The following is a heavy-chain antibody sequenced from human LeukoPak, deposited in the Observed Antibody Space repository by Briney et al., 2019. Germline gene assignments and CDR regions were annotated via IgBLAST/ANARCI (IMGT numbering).Heavy chain of an antibody. CDR3: TRHPDFGRSQG. Sequence: PGGSLRLSCAASGFTFSGSAMHWVRQASGKGLEWVGRIRSKASSYATAYAASVKGRFTVPRDDSKNTAYLQMNSLKTDDTAVYYCTRHPDFGRSQGWGQGTLVTVSS. V-gene: IGHV3-73*01. CDR2: IRSKASSYAT. D-gene: IGHD4-17*01. J-gene: IGHJ4*02. CDR1: GFTFSGSA.